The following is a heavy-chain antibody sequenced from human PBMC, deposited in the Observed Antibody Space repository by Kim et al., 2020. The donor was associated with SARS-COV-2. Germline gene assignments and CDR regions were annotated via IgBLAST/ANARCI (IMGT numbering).Heavy chain of an antibody. CDR2: INWNGGST. Sequence: GGSLRLSCAAASGFSFDDYGMRWVRQAPGKGLEWVSGINWNGGSTGYADSVKGRFTISRDNAKKSLYLQMNSVRAEDTAFYHCARGFYQGPFDYWGQGILVTVSS. J-gene: IGHJ4*02. V-gene: IGHV3-20*01. CDR1: GFSFDDYG. CDR3: ARGFYQGPFDY.